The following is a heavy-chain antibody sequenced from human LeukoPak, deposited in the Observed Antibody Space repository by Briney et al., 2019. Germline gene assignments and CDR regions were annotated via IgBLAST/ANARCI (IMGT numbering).Heavy chain of an antibody. J-gene: IGHJ4*02. Sequence: GGSLRLSCAASGFTFNTYWMHWVRHAAGGGLVWIALISSDGTYSAYADSVKGRFTISRDNAKNTVYLQMNSLSAEDTAMYYCVRREAGGSNSWFYFDYWGQGTLVSVSS. CDR2: ISSDGTYS. CDR3: VRREAGGSNSWFYFDY. D-gene: IGHD6-13*01. CDR1: GFTFNTYW. V-gene: IGHV3-74*03.